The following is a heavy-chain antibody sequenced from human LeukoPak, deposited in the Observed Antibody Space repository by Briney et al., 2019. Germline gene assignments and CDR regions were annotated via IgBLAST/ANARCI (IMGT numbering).Heavy chain of an antibody. CDR2: IGGDGIA. CDR1: GFTFSSYW. CDR3: AKDRANWAIDD. J-gene: IGHJ4*02. D-gene: IGHD3-16*01. V-gene: IGHV3-48*04. Sequence: GGSLRLSCAASGFTFSSYWMHWVRQAPGKGLEWISYIGGDGIAFYADSVKGRFTASKDDARKSMYLQMNSLRVEDTAVYYCAKDRANWAIDDWGQGTQVTVSS.